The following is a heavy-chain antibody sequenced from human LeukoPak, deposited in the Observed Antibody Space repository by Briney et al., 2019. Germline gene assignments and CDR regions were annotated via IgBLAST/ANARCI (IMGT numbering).Heavy chain of an antibody. Sequence: GGSLRLSCAASGFTFSSYSMNWVRQAPGKGLEWVSSISSSSYIYYADSVKGRFTISRDNAKNSLYLQMNSLRAEDTAVYYCARVGTMVRGVPTFDYWGQGTLVTVSS. J-gene: IGHJ4*02. V-gene: IGHV3-21*01. D-gene: IGHD3-10*01. CDR2: ISSSSYI. CDR3: ARVGTMVRGVPTFDY. CDR1: GFTFSSYS.